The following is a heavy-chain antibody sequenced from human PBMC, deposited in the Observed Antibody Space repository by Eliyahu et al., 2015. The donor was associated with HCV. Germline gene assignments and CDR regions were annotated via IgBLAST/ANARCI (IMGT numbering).Heavy chain of an antibody. CDR1: GFTFSSYG. J-gene: IGHJ4*02. D-gene: IGHD6-19*01. CDR3: ARAGRRGSGWYGDY. Sequence: QVQLVESGGGVVXPGRSLXLXXAASGFTFSSYGMHWVRXAPGKGLGWVAVIWYDGSNKYYADSVKGRFTISRDNSKNTLYLQMNSLRAEDTAVYYCARAGRRGSGWYGDYWGQGTLVTVSS. CDR2: IWYDGSNK. V-gene: IGHV3-33*01.